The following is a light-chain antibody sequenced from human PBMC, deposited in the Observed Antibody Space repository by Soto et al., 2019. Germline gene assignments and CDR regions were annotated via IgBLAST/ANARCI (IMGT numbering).Light chain of an antibody. V-gene: IGKV3D-20*02. CDR1: QSVSSSY. Sequence: EIVLTQSPGTLSLSPGERATLSCRASQSVSSSYLAWYQQKPGQAPRLLIYGASSRATGIPDRFSGSGSGTDFTLTISSLEPEDFAVYYCQQRSNWPPLTFGGGTKVDSK. J-gene: IGKJ4*01. CDR3: QQRSNWPPLT. CDR2: GAS.